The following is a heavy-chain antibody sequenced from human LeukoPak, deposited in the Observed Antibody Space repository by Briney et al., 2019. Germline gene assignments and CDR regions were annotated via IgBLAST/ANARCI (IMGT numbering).Heavy chain of an antibody. CDR3: ARNVASRWYVFAY. Sequence: SETLSLTCTVSGGSISSYYWSWIRQPAGKGLEWIGRIYSSGSTNYNPSLKSRVTMSVDTSKNQFSLKLNSVTAADTAVYYCARNVASRWYVFAYWGQGTVVTVSS. CDR1: GGSISSYY. CDR2: IYSSGST. V-gene: IGHV4-4*07. J-gene: IGHJ4*02. D-gene: IGHD6-13*01.